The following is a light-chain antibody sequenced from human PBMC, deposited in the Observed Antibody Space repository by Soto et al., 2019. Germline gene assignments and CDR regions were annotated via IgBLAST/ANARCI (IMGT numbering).Light chain of an antibody. J-gene: IGLJ1*01. CDR1: SSDVGGYNY. V-gene: IGLV2-14*01. Sequence: QSALTQPASVSGSPGQSITISCTGTSSDVGGYNYVSWYQQHPGKAPKLMIYEVSSRPSGVSNRFSGSKSGNTDSLTISGLQAEDEADYYCTSYATGRTLYVFGTGTKLTV. CDR3: TSYATGRTLYV. CDR2: EVS.